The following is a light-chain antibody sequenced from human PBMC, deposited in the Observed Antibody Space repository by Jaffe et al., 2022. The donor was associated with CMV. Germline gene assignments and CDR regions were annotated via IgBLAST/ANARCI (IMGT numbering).Light chain of an antibody. CDR1: QDIGHY. CDR2: AAY. J-gene: IGKJ1*01. V-gene: IGKV1-9*01. Sequence: EIQLTQSPSFLSASVGDRVTIACRASQDIGHYLAWYQQIPGKAPKLLIYAAYTLQGGVPSRFSGSGSGTEFTLTISSLQPDDFATYYCQQLNSYPPAFGQGTKVEIK. CDR3: QQLNSYPPA.